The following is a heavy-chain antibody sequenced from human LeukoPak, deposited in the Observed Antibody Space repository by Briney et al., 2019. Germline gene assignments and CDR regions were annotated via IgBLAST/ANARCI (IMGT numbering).Heavy chain of an antibody. J-gene: IGHJ4*02. CDR3: ARGLRGTPKHQPAEL. D-gene: IGHD1-14*01. CDR1: GGSFSGHY. CDR2: INESGST. Sequence: SETLPLTCAVYGGSFSGHYWSWVRQPPGKGLEWIGEINESGSTNYNPSLKSRVTISIVTSKNQFSLKVTSVTAADTAVYYCARGLRGTPKHQPAELWGQGTLVTVSS. V-gene: IGHV4-34*01.